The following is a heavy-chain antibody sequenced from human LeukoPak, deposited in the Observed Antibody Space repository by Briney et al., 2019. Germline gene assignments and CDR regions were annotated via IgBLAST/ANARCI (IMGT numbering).Heavy chain of an antibody. CDR1: GFTFTSYG. CDR2: ISGSGGST. Sequence: GGTLRLSCAASGFTFTSYGMSWVRQAPGKGLEWVSGISGSGGSTYYADSVKGRFTISRDNSKNTLYLQMNSLRAEDTAVYYCARHLLWFGELSGGFDYWGQGTLVTVSS. V-gene: IGHV3-23*01. CDR3: ARHLLWFGELSGGFDY. J-gene: IGHJ4*02. D-gene: IGHD3-10*01.